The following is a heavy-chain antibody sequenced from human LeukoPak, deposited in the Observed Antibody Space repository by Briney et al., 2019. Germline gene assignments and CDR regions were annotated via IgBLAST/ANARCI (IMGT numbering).Heavy chain of an antibody. J-gene: IGHJ6*02. CDR1: GFTFSSYA. D-gene: IGHD2-2*01. CDR3: VYCTSWQRFGAFYYYVMDV. CDR2: ISDSGGNT. Sequence: GGSLRLSCAASGFTFSSYAMTWVRQVPGRGLGWVSVISDSGGNTYYADSVKGRFTISRDNSKNALYLQMNSLRAGDTAVYYCVYCTSWQRFGAFYYYVMDVWGQGTTVTVSS. V-gene: IGHV3-23*01.